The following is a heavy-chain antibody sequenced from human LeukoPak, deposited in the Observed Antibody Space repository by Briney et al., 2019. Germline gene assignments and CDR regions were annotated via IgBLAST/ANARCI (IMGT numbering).Heavy chain of an antibody. D-gene: IGHD3-10*01. J-gene: IGHJ5*02. CDR2: MNPNSGNT. CDR3: ARGHRITMVRGVIGWFDP. V-gene: IGHV1-8*01. Sequence: GASVKVSCKASGYTFTSYDINWVRQAPGQGLEWMGWMNPNSGNTGYAQKFQGRVTMTRNTSTSTAYMELSSLRSEDTAVYYCARGHRITMVRGVIGWFDPWGQGTLVTVSS. CDR1: GYTFTSYD.